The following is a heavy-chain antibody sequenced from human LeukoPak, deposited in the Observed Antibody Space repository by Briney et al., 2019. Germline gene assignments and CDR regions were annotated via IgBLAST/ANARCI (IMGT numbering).Heavy chain of an antibody. J-gene: IGHJ4*02. Sequence: NTDGSSTNYADSVKGRFTVSRDNAKNTLYLQMNNLRAEDTAVYYCSGGGSGWYSNYWGQGTLVTVSS. CDR2: NTDGSST. V-gene: IGHV3-74*01. D-gene: IGHD6-19*01. CDR3: SGGGSGWYSNY.